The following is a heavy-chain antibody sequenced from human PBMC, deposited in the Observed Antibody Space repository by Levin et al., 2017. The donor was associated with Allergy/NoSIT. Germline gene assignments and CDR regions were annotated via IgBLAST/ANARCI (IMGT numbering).Heavy chain of an antibody. CDR3: AANGCSGGSCYSPLRYYYYMDV. D-gene: IGHD2-15*01. CDR1: GYTLTELS. V-gene: IGHV1-24*01. J-gene: IGHJ6*03. CDR2: FDPKNGEV. Sequence: GESLKISCQLSGYTLTELSIHWVRQAPGKGLEWMGGFDPKNGEVVYAQKVQDRVTMTKDTSTQTVYMELRSLRSGDTAVYYCAANGCSGGSCYSPLRYYYYMDVWGEGTPVTVSS.